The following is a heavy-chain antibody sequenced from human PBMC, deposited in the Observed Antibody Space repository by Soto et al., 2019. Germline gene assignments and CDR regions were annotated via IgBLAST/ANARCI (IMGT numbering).Heavy chain of an antibody. CDR3: SIDYYCAAIIVRFYF. J-gene: IGHJ4*02. D-gene: IGHD2-21*01. Sequence: GGSLRLSCAASGFTFNNACINWVRQAPGKGLEWVGRIKSKTDGGTTDYAAPVKGRFAVSRDDSRNMVYLQMNSLKTEDTGIYYCSIDYYCAAIIVRFYFWGRGTVVIVSS. CDR1: GFTFNNAC. CDR2: IKSKTDGGTT. V-gene: IGHV3-15*07.